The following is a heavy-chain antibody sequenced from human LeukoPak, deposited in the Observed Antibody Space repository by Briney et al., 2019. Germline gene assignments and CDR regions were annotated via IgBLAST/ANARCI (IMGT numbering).Heavy chain of an antibody. V-gene: IGHV1-69*13. CDR2: IIPIFGTA. D-gene: IGHD1-1*01. CDR1: GGTFSSYA. CDR3: ARDQEYIRGAHEPYFDY. J-gene: IGHJ4*02. Sequence: SVKVSCKATGGTFSSYAISWVRQAPGQGLEWMGGIIPIFGTANYAQKFQGRVTITADESTSTAYMELSSLRSEDTAVYYCARDQEYIRGAHEPYFDYWGQGPLVTVSS.